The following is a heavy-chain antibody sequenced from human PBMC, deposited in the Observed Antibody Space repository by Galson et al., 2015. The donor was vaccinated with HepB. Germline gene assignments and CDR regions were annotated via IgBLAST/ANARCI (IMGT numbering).Heavy chain of an antibody. V-gene: IGHV1-18*01. CDR3: ARGGMATIGGPTFDY. J-gene: IGHJ4*02. CDR2: ISGYEDNA. Sequence: QSGAEVKKPGASVTVSCKASGYSCSRDGFRWVRPAPGQGLAWMGWISGYEDNADYAQKVQGKVTMTTDTATSTVYMEVSGLRADDTAVDYCARGGMATIGGPTFDYWGQGTLVTVSS. D-gene: IGHD5-24*01. CDR1: GYSCSRDG.